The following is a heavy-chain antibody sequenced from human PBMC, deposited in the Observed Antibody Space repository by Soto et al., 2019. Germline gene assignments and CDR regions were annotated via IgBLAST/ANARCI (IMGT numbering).Heavy chain of an antibody. J-gene: IGHJ6*02. Sequence: QVQLQESGPGLVKPSQTLSLTCSVSSDSMNSGGYYWSWIRQHPGKGLEGIGYIYSNGGTHYNPSLKSRVTISVDTSKNQFSLNLTSVTAADTAVYYCARRGGSSSGYYYYAMDVWGQGTTVTVSS. CDR1: SDSMNSGGYY. V-gene: IGHV4-31*03. CDR2: IYSNGGT. D-gene: IGHD6-6*01. CDR3: ARRGGSSSGYYYYAMDV.